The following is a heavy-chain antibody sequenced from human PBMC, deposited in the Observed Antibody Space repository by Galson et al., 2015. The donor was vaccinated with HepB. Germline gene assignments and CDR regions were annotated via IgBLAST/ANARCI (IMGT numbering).Heavy chain of an antibody. CDR3: AKGPGSAPLRNWFDP. CDR1: GFTFRSYA. D-gene: IGHD3-16*01. V-gene: IGHV3-64D*06. CDR2: ISSNGGST. Sequence: SLRLSCAASGFTFRSYAMHWVRQAPGKGLEYVSAISSNGGSTYYADSVKGRFTISRDNSKNTLYLQMSSLRAEDTGVYYCAKGPGSAPLRNWFDPWGQGTLVTPPS. J-gene: IGHJ5*02.